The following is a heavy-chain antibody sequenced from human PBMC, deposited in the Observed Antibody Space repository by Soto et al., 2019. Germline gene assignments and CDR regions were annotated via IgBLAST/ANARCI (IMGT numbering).Heavy chain of an antibody. Sequence: SPTLSLTCAISGDSVSSKSAAWHWIRQSPSRGLEWLGRTYYRSKRSSNYAVSVKSRITINPDTSKNQFSLQLRSVTPDDTAMDYCARTGDYLVDCWGQGTLVAVSS. D-gene: IGHD7-27*01. J-gene: IGHJ4*02. V-gene: IGHV6-1*01. CDR1: GDSVSSKSAA. CDR2: TYYRSKRSS. CDR3: ARTGDYLVDC.